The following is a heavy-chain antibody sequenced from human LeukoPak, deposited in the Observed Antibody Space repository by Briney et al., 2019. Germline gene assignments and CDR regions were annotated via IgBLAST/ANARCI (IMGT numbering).Heavy chain of an antibody. CDR2: IYYSGST. D-gene: IGHD3-22*01. CDR1: GGSISSYY. Sequence: PSQTLSLTCTVSGGSISSYYWSWIRQPPGKGLEWIGYIYYSGSTNYNPSLKSRVTISVDTSKNQSSLKLSSVTAANTAVYYCAGSYYDEVDYWGQGTLVTVSS. J-gene: IGHJ4*02. V-gene: IGHV4-59*01. CDR3: AGSYYDEVDY.